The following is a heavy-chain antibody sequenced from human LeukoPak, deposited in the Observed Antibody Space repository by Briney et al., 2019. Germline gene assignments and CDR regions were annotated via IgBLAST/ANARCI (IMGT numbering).Heavy chain of an antibody. J-gene: IGHJ3*01. CDR2: IDPNSGGP. Sequence: SVKVSCKASGYTFTSYGISWVRQAPGQGLEWMGWIDPNSGGPNYAQKFQGRVTMARDTSISTAYMELSNLGPDDTAVYYCARERGIIAFDLWGQGTMVTVSS. D-gene: IGHD2-21*01. CDR1: GYTFTSYG. V-gene: IGHV1-2*02. CDR3: ARERGIIAFDL.